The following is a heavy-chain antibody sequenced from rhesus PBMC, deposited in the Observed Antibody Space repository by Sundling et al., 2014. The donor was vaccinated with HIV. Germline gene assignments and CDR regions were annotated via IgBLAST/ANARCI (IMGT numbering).Heavy chain of an antibody. V-gene: IGHV4-93*01. CDR3: AREPLSNSARFDS. CDR1: GDSITSSNW. D-gene: IGHD6-25*01. Sequence: QVQLQESGPAVVKPSETLSLTCAVSGDSITSSNWWTWIRQSPGKGLEWIGGIYGSGGRTEYNPSLNSRVTISKDASKNQFSLKLRSVTAADTAVYYCAREPLSNSARFDSWGQGVPVTVSS. CDR2: IYGSGGRT. J-gene: IGHJ4*01.